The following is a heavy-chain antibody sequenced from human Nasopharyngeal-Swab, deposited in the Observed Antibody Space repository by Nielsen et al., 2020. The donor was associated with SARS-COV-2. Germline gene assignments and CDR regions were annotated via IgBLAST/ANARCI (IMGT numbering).Heavy chain of an antibody. V-gene: IGHV4-34*01. CDR3: AREISGQGY. Sequence: ESLKISCAASGFTFNSFAMSWIRQPPGKGLEWIGEINHSGSTNYNPSLKSRVTISVDTSKNQFPLKLSSVTAADTAVYYCAREISGQGYWGQGTLVTVSS. CDR1: GFTFNSFA. D-gene: IGHD6-19*01. CDR2: INHSGST. J-gene: IGHJ4*02.